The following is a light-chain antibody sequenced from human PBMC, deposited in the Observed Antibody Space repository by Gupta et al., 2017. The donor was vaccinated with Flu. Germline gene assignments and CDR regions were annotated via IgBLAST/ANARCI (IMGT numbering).Light chain of an antibody. Sequence: DMQITQTTSTLSASVGDRVTITCRASQSINVWLAWFQKKPGEAPKSLIYKAANLESGVPSRFSGSGSGTEFSLTISSLQPDDFATYYCQQYKSKPWTFGRGTKVEIK. V-gene: IGKV1-5*03. CDR3: QQYKSKPWT. J-gene: IGKJ1*01. CDR1: QSINVW. CDR2: KAA.